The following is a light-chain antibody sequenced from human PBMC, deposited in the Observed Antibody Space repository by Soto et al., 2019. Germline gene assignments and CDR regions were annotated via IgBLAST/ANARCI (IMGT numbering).Light chain of an antibody. J-gene: IGKJ1*01. CDR1: QSVSSTY. Sequence: EIVLTQSPGTLSLSPGERATLSCRASQSVSSTYLAWYQQKPGQAPRLLIYGASNRPTGIPDRFSGRGSGTDFTLTISRLEPEDFAVYYCQQYGGSRWSFGQGTRVDI. CDR3: QQYGGSRWS. CDR2: GAS. V-gene: IGKV3-20*01.